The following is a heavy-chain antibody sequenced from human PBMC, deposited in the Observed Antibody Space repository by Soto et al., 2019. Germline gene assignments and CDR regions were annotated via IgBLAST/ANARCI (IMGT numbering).Heavy chain of an antibody. CDR3: ARGYKGGFDL. D-gene: IGHD5-18*01. Sequence: ELQLVESEGGLVQRGGSLRLSCSASGFTFNYYWMHWVRQAPGQGLVWVSHIHSDGSSTTYADSVKGRFTISRDNAKNTLYLQMNRLRAEDTAVYYCARGYKGGFDLWGQGTTVTVSS. CDR2: IHSDGSST. V-gene: IGHV3-74*01. CDR1: GFTFNYYW. J-gene: IGHJ3*01.